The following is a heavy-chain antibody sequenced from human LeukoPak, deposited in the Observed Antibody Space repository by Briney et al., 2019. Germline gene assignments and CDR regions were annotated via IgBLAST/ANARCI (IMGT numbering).Heavy chain of an antibody. Sequence: GGSLRLSCAASGFTLRRKYWMTWVRQAPGKGLEWVANINHDGSEKYYVDSVKGRFTISTDDAKNSLYLQMNSLRAEDTAVYYCARGRYFDWLFDYWGQGTLVTVSS. V-gene: IGHV3-7*03. CDR3: ARGRYFDWLFDY. J-gene: IGHJ4*02. CDR2: INHDGSEK. CDR1: GFTLRRKYW. D-gene: IGHD3-9*01.